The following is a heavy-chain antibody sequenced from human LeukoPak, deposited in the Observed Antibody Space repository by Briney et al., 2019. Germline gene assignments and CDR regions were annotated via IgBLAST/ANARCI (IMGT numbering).Heavy chain of an antibody. CDR2: ISSSSSYI. CDR1: GFTFSSYS. V-gene: IGHV3-21*01. CDR3: ARVVGYSGYDWEYYFDY. Sequence: GGSLRLSCAASGFTFSSYSMNWVRQAPGKGLEWVSSISSSSSYIYYADSVKGRFTTSRDNAKNSLYLQMNSLRAEDTAVYYCARVVGYSGYDWEYYFDYWGQGTLVTVSS. D-gene: IGHD5-12*01. J-gene: IGHJ4*02.